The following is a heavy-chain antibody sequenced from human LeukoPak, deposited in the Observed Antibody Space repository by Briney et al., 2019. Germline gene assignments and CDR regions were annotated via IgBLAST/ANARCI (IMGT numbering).Heavy chain of an antibody. V-gene: IGHV1-2*02. Sequence: ASVKVSCKASGYTFTGYYMHWVRQAPGQGLALMGWINPNSGGTNYAQKFQGRVTMTRDTSISTAYMELSRLRSDDTAVYYCARDLMGVVVPAAIFDYWGQGTLVTVSS. CDR3: ARDLMGVVVPAAIFDY. CDR2: INPNSGGT. D-gene: IGHD2-2*01. CDR1: GYTFTGYY. J-gene: IGHJ4*02.